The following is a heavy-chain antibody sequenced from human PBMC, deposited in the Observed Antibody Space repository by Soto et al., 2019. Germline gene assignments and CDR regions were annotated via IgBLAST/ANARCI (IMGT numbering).Heavy chain of an antibody. D-gene: IGHD6-13*01. CDR3: AKDVAATL. Sequence: GGSLRLSCAASGFTFSNFALNWVRQAPGKGLEWVSTISASGKSTYYADSVRGRFTISRDNSGNMLFLQMNGLGADDAAVYYCAKDVAATLWGQGALVTVSA. V-gene: IGHV3-23*01. CDR1: GFTFSNFA. CDR2: ISASGKST. J-gene: IGHJ4*02.